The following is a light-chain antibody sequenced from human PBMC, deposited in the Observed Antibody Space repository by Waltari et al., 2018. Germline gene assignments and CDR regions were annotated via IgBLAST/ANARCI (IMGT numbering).Light chain of an antibody. V-gene: IGLV10-54*04. CDR2: RNN. Sequence: QAGLPQPPSVSTGLGQTAALTCTANGYTVDDLGVAWLQQHQGHPHKLLSARNNHRPSGISERFSASRSGHTDSLTITGLQPDDEADYYCSAWDSSLSAWVFGGGTKLTVL. J-gene: IGLJ3*02. CDR1: GYTVDDLG. CDR3: SAWDSSLSAWV.